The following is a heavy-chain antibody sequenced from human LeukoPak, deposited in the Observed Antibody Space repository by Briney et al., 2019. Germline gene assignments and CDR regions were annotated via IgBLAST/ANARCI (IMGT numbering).Heavy chain of an antibody. CDR3: ARDRLTIVGATSGSDY. CDR2: ISYDGSNK. V-gene: IGHV3-30-3*01. CDR1: GFTFSSYA. J-gene: IGHJ4*02. D-gene: IGHD1-26*01. Sequence: GGSLRLSCAASGFTFSSYAMHWVRQAPGKGLEWVAVISYDGSNKYYADSVKGRFTISRDNSKNTLYLQMNSLRAEDTAVYYCARDRLTIVGATSGSDYWGQGTLVTVSS.